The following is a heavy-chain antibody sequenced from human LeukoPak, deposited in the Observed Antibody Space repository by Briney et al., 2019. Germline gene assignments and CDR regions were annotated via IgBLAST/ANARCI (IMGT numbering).Heavy chain of an antibody. V-gene: IGHV3-74*01. CDR2: INSDGSST. CDR3: ARAGSDYYYYYMGV. CDR1: GFTFSSYW. D-gene: IGHD3-10*01. Sequence: GGSLRLSCAASGFTFSSYWMHWVRQAPGKGLVWVSRINSDGSSTSYADSVKGRFTISRDNAKNTLYLQMNSLRAEDTAVYYCARAGSDYYYYYMGVWGKGTTVTVSS. J-gene: IGHJ6*03.